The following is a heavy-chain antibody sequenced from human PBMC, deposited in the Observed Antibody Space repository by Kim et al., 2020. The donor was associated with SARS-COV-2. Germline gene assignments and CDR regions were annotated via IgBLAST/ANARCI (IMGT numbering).Heavy chain of an antibody. CDR3: ARDGGSGILPHYYGMDV. CDR1: GFTFSSYS. CDR2: ISSSSSTI. J-gene: IGHJ6*02. D-gene: IGHD3-10*01. Sequence: GGSLRLSCAASGFTFSSYSMNWVRQAPGKGLEWVSYISSSSSTIYYADSVKGRFTISRDNAKNSLYLQMNSLRDEDTAVYYCARDGGSGILPHYYGMDVWGQGTTVTVSS. V-gene: IGHV3-48*02.